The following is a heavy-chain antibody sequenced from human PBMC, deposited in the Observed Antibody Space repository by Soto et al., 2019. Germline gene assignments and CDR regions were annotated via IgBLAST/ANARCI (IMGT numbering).Heavy chain of an antibody. D-gene: IGHD1-1*01. CDR3: VRGNGNDECYYYGMDV. V-gene: IGHV6-1*01. CDR1: GDSVSRQSGA. CDR2: TYYRSKWYG. Sequence: SPTLSLTCAISGDSVSRQSGAWNWIRQSPSGGLQWLGRTYYRSKWYGEYAPSVKSRITIKTDTAKNLCALRLESVTPADSGSYYCVRGNGNDECYYYGMDVWGQGITVTVSS. J-gene: IGHJ6*02.